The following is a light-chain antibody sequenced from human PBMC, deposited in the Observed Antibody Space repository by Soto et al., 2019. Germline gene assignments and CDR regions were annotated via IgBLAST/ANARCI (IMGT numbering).Light chain of an antibody. Sequence: QSALTQRASVSGSPGQSITISCTGTSSDVGAYNYVSWYQQHPGKAPKLMIYEVSYRPSGVSDRFSGSRSGNTASLTISGLQAEDESDYSCSSYTSSTTWVFGGGTKLTVL. V-gene: IGLV2-14*01. CDR1: SSDVGAYNY. CDR2: EVS. J-gene: IGLJ3*02. CDR3: SSYTSSTTWV.